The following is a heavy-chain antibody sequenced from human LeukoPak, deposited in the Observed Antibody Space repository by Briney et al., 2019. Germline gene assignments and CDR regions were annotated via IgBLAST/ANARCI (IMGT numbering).Heavy chain of an antibody. CDR2: ISYDGSNK. J-gene: IGHJ6*02. V-gene: IGHV3-30*07. D-gene: IGHD6-13*01. CDR1: GFTFSSYA. CDR3: ARVSKLGYYYYYGMDV. Sequence: GRSLRLSCAASGFTFSSYAMHWVRQAPGKGLEWVAVISYDGSNKYYADSVKGRFTISRDNAKNSLYLQMNSLRAEDTAVYYCARVSKLGYYYYYGMDVWGQGTTVTVSS.